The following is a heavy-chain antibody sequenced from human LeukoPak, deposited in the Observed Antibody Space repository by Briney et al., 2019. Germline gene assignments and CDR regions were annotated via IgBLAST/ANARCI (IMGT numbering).Heavy chain of an antibody. J-gene: IGHJ4*02. Sequence: SETLSLTCAVSGVSFNDYYWSWVRQSPGKGLEWIGEINHSGYTNDSPSLKSRVTISIDTSRKQFSLNLRSVTCADTAVYYCTRMTTGHDYWGQGTLVTVSS. CDR2: INHSGYT. V-gene: IGHV4-34*01. CDR1: GVSFNDYY. CDR3: TRMTTGHDY. D-gene: IGHD1-14*01.